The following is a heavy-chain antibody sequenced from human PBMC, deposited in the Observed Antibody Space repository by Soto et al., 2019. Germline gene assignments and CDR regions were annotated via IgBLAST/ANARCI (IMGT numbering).Heavy chain of an antibody. CDR2: IYYNGDT. J-gene: IGHJ6*02. Sequence: QVQLQESGPGLVKPSQTLSLTCTVSGGSVNSGAYHWNWIRQHPGKGLDWIGNIYYNGDTSYNPPVRSRSNRSIDTSKNQFSLTLTSVAAAYTAVYFCARGSAGRFLGVYYGVDVWGPGTVVTVSS. CDR1: GGSVNSGAYH. D-gene: IGHD3-3*01. V-gene: IGHV4-31*03. CDR3: ARGSAGRFLGVYYGVDV.